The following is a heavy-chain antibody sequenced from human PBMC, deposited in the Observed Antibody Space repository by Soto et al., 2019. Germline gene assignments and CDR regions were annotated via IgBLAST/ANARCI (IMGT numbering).Heavy chain of an antibody. J-gene: IGHJ4*02. CDR3: ARGFDRFNS. CDR1: GFTFNDFE. Sequence: PGGSLRLSCGVSGFTFNDFEMNWVRQHPGQGLEWLAYIDGSGTTKKYADSVRGRFTISRDNPNNALFLQMSSLSAADTAIYYCARGFDRFNSWGQGTLVSVSS. CDR2: IDGSGTTK. V-gene: IGHV3-48*03.